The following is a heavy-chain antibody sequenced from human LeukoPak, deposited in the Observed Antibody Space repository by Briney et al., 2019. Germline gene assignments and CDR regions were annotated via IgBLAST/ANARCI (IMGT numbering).Heavy chain of an antibody. CDR2: IYSGGST. V-gene: IGHV3-66*01. CDR3: AREISVNAFDI. J-gene: IGHJ3*02. Sequence: LEWVSVIYSGGSTYYADSVKGRFTISRDNSKNTLYLQMNSLRAEDMAVYYCAREISVNAFDIWGQGTMVTVSS.